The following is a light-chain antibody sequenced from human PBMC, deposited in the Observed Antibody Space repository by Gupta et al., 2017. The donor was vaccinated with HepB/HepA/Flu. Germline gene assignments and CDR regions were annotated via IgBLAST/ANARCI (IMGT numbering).Light chain of an antibody. CDR3: QSYDSSLSGVI. CDR1: SSNIGADYD. J-gene: IGLJ2*01. CDR2: GNN. V-gene: IGLV1-40*01. Sequence: QSVLPQPHSVSGAPGQRVTISCTGRSSNIGADYDVNWYQHLPGTAPKRLIYGNNKRPSGVPDRFSGSKSGTSASLAITGLQAEDEADYHCQSYDSSLSGVIFGGGTKLTVL.